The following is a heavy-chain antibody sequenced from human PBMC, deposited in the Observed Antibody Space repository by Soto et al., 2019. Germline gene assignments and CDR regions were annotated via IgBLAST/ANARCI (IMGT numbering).Heavy chain of an antibody. CDR1: GFTFSSYW. D-gene: IGHD3-10*01. CDR3: ARGGRDYGSGSYYNFQDY. Sequence: GGSLRLSCAASGFTFSSYWMHWVRQAPGKGLVWVSRINSDGSSTSYADSVKGRFTISRDNAKNTLYLQMNSLRAEDTAVYYCARGGRDYGSGSYYNFQDYWGQGTLVTVSS. CDR2: INSDGSST. V-gene: IGHV3-74*01. J-gene: IGHJ4*02.